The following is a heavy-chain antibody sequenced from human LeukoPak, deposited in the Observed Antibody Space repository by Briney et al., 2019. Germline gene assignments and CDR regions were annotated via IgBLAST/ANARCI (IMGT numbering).Heavy chain of an antibody. CDR1: GGSFSGYY. Sequence: PSETLSLTCAVYGGSFSGYYWSWIRQPPGKGLEWIGEINHSGSTSYNPSLKSRVTISVDTSKNQFSLKLSSVTAADTAVYYCASSALVVPAAMRWFDPWGQGTLVTVSS. D-gene: IGHD2-2*01. V-gene: IGHV4-34*01. CDR3: ASSALVVPAAMRWFDP. J-gene: IGHJ5*02. CDR2: INHSGST.